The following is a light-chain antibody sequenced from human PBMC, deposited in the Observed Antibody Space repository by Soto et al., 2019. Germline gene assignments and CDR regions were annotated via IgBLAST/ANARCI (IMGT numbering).Light chain of an antibody. CDR3: QQYNSLHT. CDR1: QSISNW. CDR2: DAS. Sequence: DIQMTQSPSTLSASVGDKVTITCRASQSISNWLAWYQHKPGKAPKLLIYDASSLKSGVPSRFSGSGSGTEFTLTISSLQPDDFATYFCQQYNSLHTFVQGTKLEIK. V-gene: IGKV1-5*01. J-gene: IGKJ2*01.